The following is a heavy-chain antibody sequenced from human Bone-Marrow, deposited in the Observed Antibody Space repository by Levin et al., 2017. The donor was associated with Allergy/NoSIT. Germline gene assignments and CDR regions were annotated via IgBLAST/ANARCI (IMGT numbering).Heavy chain of an antibody. V-gene: IGHV3-30-3*01. J-gene: IGHJ3*02. CDR3: ARAPREEDAFDI. Sequence: GGSLRLSCAASGFTFSSYAMHWVRQAPGKGLEWVAVISYDGSNKYYADSVKGRFTISRDNSKNTLYLQMNSLRAEDTAVYYCARAPREEDAFDIWGQGTMVTVSS. CDR1: GFTFSSYA. CDR2: ISYDGSNK.